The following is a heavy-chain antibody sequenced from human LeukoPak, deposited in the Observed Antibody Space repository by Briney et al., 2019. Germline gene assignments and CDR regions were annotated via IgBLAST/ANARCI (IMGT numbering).Heavy chain of an antibody. CDR3: AIFSSGCSTSRCYLTY. Sequence: NSSEPLPLPCSVSGGSLSSHYWSWIRQPPPKRLDLIGHIHDTECTFSKPSLRGRVTRLVDTSNNQFSLKLTSMTGADTAVHYCAIFSSGCSTSRCYLTYWGQGTLVTVS. CDR1: GGSLSSHY. D-gene: IGHD2-2*01. CDR2: IHDTECT. J-gene: IGHJ4*02. V-gene: IGHV4-59*11.